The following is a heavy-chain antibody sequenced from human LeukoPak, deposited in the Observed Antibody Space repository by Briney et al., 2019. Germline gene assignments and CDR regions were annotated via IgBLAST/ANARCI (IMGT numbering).Heavy chain of an antibody. J-gene: IGHJ3*02. V-gene: IGHV3-48*04. D-gene: IGHD6-13*01. CDR1: GFTFSSYS. Sequence: GRSLRLSCAASGFTFSSYSMNWVRQAPGKGLEWVSYISSSSSTIYYADSVKGRFTISRDNAKNSLYLQMNSLRAEDTAVYYCARDSPVTAAGTVDAFDIWGQGTMVTVSS. CDR2: ISSSSSTI. CDR3: ARDSPVTAAGTVDAFDI.